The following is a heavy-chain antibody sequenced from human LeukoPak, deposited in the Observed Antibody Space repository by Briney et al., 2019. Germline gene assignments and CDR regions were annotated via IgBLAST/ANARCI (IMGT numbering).Heavy chain of an antibody. J-gene: IGHJ3*02. CDR3: ARASVVVTADPDAFDM. V-gene: IGHV4-4*02. Sequence: SETLSLTCTVSGDSISSRNWWSWVRQPPEKGLEWIGEIFHNGSTNYNPSLKSRVTISVDKSRNLFSLNLSSVTAADTAVYYCARASVVVTADPDAFDMWGQGTLVTVSS. D-gene: IGHD2-21*02. CDR1: GDSISSRNW. CDR2: IFHNGST.